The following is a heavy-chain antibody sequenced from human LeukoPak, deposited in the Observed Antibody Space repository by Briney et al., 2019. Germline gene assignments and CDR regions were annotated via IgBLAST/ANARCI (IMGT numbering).Heavy chain of an antibody. CDR3: ARDLNLYSSGWYDAFDL. J-gene: IGHJ3*01. CDR1: GFTLSSYW. CDR2: IKQDGSEK. D-gene: IGHD6-19*01. V-gene: IGHV3-7*01. Sequence: PGGSLRLSCAASGFTLSSYWMTWVRQAPGKGLEWVANIKQDGSEKNYVDSVNGRFTISRDNAKNSLYLQMNSLRAEDTAVYYCARDLNLYSSGWYDAFDLWGQGTMVTVSS.